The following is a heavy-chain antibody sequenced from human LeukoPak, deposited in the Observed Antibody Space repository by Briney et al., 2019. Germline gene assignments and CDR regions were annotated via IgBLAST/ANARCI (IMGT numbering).Heavy chain of an antibody. V-gene: IGHV3-30*04. J-gene: IGHJ4*02. CDR3: ARVYLERLTAGYFDH. CDR2: ISYDGRQN. Sequence: PGRSLRLSCAASGFTFSTYAMNWVRQAPGKGLEWVAVISYDGRQNYYADSVKGRFTISRDNSKNTLYLQMNSLRDEDSAAYYCARVYLERLTAGYFDHWGQGTWVTDSP. D-gene: IGHD2-8*01. CDR1: GFTFSTYA.